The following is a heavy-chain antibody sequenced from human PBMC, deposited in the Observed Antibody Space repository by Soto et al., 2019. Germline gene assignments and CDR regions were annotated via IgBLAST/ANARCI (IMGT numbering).Heavy chain of an antibody. J-gene: IGHJ4*02. D-gene: IGHD5-18*01. CDR3: ARGVGGYSYGSFDY. V-gene: IGHV4-59*01. CDR2: IYYSGST. CDR1: GSSLSIYY. Sequence: SGTLCLTCTVSGSSLSIYYWSWFRPPPGKGLEWIAHIYYSGSTNYNPSPKSRATISVDTSKNQLSLKLSSVTAADTAVYYCARGVGGYSYGSFDYWGQGTLVTVSS.